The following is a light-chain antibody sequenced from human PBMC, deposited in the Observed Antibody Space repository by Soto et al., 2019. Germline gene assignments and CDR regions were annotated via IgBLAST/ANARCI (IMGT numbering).Light chain of an antibody. V-gene: IGKV3-20*01. J-gene: IGKJ2*01. Sequence: EIVLTQSPGTLSLSPGHIATLSCRASESISRDYLAWYQQRLGQTPRLLIYGASSGATGIPDRFSGSGSGTDFTLTISRLEPEDFAIYYCQKYSGVPYTFGQGTKLEIK. CDR2: GAS. CDR1: ESISRDY. CDR3: QKYSGVPYT.